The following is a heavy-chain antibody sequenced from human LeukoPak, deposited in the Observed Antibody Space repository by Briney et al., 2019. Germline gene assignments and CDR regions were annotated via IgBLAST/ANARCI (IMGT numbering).Heavy chain of an antibody. Sequence: GGSLRLSCAASGFTFSSYSMNWVRQAPGKGLEWVSYISSSSSTIYYADSVKGRFTISRDNAKNSQYLQMNSLRAEDTAVYYCRGVDNLWYFDLWGRGTLVTVSS. D-gene: IGHD1-1*01. J-gene: IGHJ2*01. V-gene: IGHV3-48*04. CDR2: ISSSSSTI. CDR3: RGVDNLWYFDL. CDR1: GFTFSSYS.